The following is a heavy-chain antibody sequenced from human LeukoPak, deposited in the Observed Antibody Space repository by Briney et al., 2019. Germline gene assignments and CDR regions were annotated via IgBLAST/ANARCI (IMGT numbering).Heavy chain of an antibody. V-gene: IGHV5-51*01. CDR3: ARPGVVKQLVPYYFDY. D-gene: IGHD6-13*01. CDR1: GYSFTSYW. CDR2: IYPGDSDT. J-gene: IGHJ4*02. Sequence: HGESLKISCKGSGYSFTSYWIGWVRQMPGKGLEWMGIIYPGDSDTRYSPSFQGQVTISADKSISTAYLQWSSLKASDTAMYYCARPGVVKQLVPYYFDYWGQGTLVTVSS.